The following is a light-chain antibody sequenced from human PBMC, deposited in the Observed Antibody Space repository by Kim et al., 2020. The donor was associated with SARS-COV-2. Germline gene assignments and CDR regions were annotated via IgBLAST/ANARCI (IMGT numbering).Light chain of an antibody. Sequence: ELTQPPSASGAPGQRVTISCSGSTSNIGTNTVNWYQQLPGTAPKLLMYSNDKRPSGVPDRFSGSKSGTSASLAISGLQSEDEADYYCAAWDDSLNAAYVFGTGTQLTVL. V-gene: IGLV1-44*01. CDR2: SND. CDR1: TSNIGTNT. J-gene: IGLJ1*01. CDR3: AAWDDSLNAAYV.